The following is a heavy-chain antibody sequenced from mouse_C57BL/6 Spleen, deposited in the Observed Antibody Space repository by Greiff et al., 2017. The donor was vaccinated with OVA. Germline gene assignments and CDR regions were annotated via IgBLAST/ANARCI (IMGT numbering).Heavy chain of an antibody. CDR1: GFTFSSYA. D-gene: IGHD4-1*01. CDR3: TKLTGTNYFDY. J-gene: IGHJ2*01. V-gene: IGHV5-9-1*02. Sequence: EVMLVESGEGLVKPGGSLKLSCAASGFTFSSYAMSWVRQTPEKRLEWVAYISSGGDYIYYADTVKGRFTISRDNARNTLYLQMSSLKSEDTAMYYCTKLTGTNYFDYWGQGTTLTVSS. CDR2: ISSGGDYI.